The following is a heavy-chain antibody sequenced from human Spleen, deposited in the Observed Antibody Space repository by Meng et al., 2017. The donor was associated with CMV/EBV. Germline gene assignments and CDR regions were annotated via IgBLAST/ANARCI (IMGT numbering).Heavy chain of an antibody. D-gene: IGHD1-1*01. J-gene: IGHJ6*02. V-gene: IGHV3-21*01. Sequence: GESLKISCAPSGFTLSIYGMNWVRQAPGKGLARVSPITASSSCIYYADSVKGRFTISRDNAKKSLYLRMNGLRAADTAVYYCARDGTNSYYYGLDVWGQGTTVTVSS. CDR1: GFTLSIYG. CDR3: ARDGTNSYYYGLDV. CDR2: ITASSSCI.